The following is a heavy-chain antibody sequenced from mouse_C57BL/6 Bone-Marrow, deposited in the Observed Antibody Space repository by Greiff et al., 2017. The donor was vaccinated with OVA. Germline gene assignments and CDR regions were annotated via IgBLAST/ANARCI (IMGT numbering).Heavy chain of an antibody. CDR1: GYTFTSYW. J-gene: IGHJ3*01. D-gene: IGHD1-1*01. V-gene: IGHV1-55*01. CDR2: IYPGSGST. CDR3: ARWRNYYGSFAY. Sequence: QVQLKQPGAELVKPGASVKMSCKASGYTFTSYWITWVKQRPGQGLEWIGDIYPGSGSTNYNEKFKSKATLTVDTSSSTAYMQLSSLTSEDSAVYYCARWRNYYGSFAYWGQGTLVTVSA.